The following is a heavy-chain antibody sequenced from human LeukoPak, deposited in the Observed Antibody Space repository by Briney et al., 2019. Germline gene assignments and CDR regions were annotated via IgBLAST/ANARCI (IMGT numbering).Heavy chain of an antibody. CDR1: GGSISSSNW. Sequence: SGTLSLTCAVSGGSISSSNWWSWVRQPPGKGLEWIGEIYHSGSTNYNPSLKSRVTVSVDKSKNQFSLKLSSVTAADTAVYYCARDGAGDYYYYYMDVWGKGTTVTVSS. CDR3: ARDGAGDYYYYYMDV. D-gene: IGHD4/OR15-4a*01. V-gene: IGHV4-4*02. J-gene: IGHJ6*03. CDR2: IYHSGST.